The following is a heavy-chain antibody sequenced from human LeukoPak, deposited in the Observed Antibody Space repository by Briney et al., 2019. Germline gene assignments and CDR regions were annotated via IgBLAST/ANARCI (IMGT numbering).Heavy chain of an antibody. J-gene: IGHJ5*02. Sequence: PGGSLRLSCAASGFTFSSYSMNWVRQAPGKGLEWVSSISSSSYIYYADSVKGRFTISRDNAKNSPYLQMNSLRDEDTAVYYCARVAAAGTPYNWFDPWGQGTLVTVSS. D-gene: IGHD6-13*01. CDR2: ISSSSYI. CDR3: ARVAAAGTPYNWFDP. V-gene: IGHV3-21*01. CDR1: GFTFSSYS.